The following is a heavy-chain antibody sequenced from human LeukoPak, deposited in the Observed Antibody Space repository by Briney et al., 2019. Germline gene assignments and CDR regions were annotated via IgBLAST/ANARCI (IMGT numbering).Heavy chain of an antibody. D-gene: IGHD3-10*01. CDR1: GFTFSSHW. J-gene: IGHJ5*02. CDR2: VNSDGSST. Sequence: GGSLRLSCAASGFTFSSHWIHWVRQAPGKGLVWVSRVNSDGSSTTYADSVKGRFTISRDNAKNTLYLQMNSLRAEDTAVYYCARDYYTSFDPWGQGTLVTVSS. V-gene: IGHV3-74*01. CDR3: ARDYYTSFDP.